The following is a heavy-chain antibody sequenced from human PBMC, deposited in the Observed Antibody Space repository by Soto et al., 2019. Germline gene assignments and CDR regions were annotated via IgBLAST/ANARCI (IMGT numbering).Heavy chain of an antibody. J-gene: IGHJ4*02. CDR3: ASVTLTAPGRSFDY. Sequence: QVQLVESGGGVVQPGRSLRLSCAAFGFSFRSHNIHWVRLAPGKGLEWVAVMSYDGTTPSYADSVKGRFTISRDYSKNTLYLQMNNLRVYDTAVYYCASVTLTAPGRSFDYWGQGTLVTVSS. CDR2: MSYDGTTP. D-gene: IGHD6-13*01. CDR1: GFSFRSHN. V-gene: IGHV3-30-3*01.